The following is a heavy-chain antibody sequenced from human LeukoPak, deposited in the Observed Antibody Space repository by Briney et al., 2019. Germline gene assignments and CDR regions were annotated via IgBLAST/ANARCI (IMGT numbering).Heavy chain of an antibody. CDR3: ARSLSYDILTGYDAFDI. D-gene: IGHD3-9*01. V-gene: IGHV3-7*01. CDR1: GFTFSSYW. Sequence: GGSLRLSCSASGFTFSSYWMSWVRQAPGKGRAWVANIKQDGSEKYYVDSVKGRFTISRDNAKNSLYLQMNSLRAEDTAVYYCARSLSYDILTGYDAFDIWGQGTMVTVSS. CDR2: IKQDGSEK. J-gene: IGHJ3*02.